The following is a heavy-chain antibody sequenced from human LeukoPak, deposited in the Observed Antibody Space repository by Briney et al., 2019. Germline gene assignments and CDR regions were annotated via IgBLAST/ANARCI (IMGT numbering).Heavy chain of an antibody. J-gene: IGHJ4*02. CDR2: IYYSGST. CDR1: GGSISSYY. Sequence: SETLSLTCTVSGGSISSYYWSWIRQPPGKGLEWIGYIYYSGSTNYNPSLKSRVTISVDTSKNQFSLKLSSVTAADTAVYYCARDPKNYYYGSGSPSYYFDYWGQGTLVTVSS. CDR3: ARDPKNYYYGSGSPSYYFDY. V-gene: IGHV4-59*12. D-gene: IGHD3-10*01.